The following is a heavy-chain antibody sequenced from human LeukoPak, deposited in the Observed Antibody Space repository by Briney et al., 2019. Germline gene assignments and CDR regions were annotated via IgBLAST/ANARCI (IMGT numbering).Heavy chain of an antibody. J-gene: IGHJ6*03. CDR3: ARCSTYYYYYMDV. D-gene: IGHD1-26*01. V-gene: IGHV3-20*04. CDR2: INWNGGSS. CDR1: GFTFDDYD. Sequence: PGGSLRLSCAASGFTFDDYDMSWVRKAPGKGLEWVSGINWNGGSSGYEDSVKGRFTISRDNAKNSLYLQMNSLRAEDTALYYCARCSTYYYYYMDVWGKGTTVTVSS.